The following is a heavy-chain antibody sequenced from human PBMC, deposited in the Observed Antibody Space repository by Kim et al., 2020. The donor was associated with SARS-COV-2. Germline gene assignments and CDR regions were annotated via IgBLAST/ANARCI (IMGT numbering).Heavy chain of an antibody. CDR2: IYYSGST. D-gene: IGHD3-10*01. CDR1: GGSISSSSYY. Sequence: SETLSLTCTVSGGSISSSSYYWGWIRQPPGKGLEWIGSIYYSGSTYYNPSLKSRVTISVDTSKNQFSLKLSSVTAADTAVYYCARDMLEAGTGRGYWGQG. V-gene: IGHV4-39*07. CDR3: ARDMLEAGTGRGY. J-gene: IGHJ4*02.